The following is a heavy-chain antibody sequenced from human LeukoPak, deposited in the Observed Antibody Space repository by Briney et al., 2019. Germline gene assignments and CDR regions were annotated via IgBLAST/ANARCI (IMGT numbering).Heavy chain of an antibody. D-gene: IGHD6-13*01. Sequence: GGSLRLSCAAPGFTFSSYAMSWVRQVPGKGLEWVSSMSGSDGSTYIADSVKGRFTISRDNIRKTLYLQMNSLRAEDTAVYYCAKEGAAAGFNWFDPWGQGTQVTVSS. V-gene: IGHV3-23*01. CDR1: GFTFSSYA. CDR3: AKEGAAAGFNWFDP. CDR2: MSGSDGST. J-gene: IGHJ5*02.